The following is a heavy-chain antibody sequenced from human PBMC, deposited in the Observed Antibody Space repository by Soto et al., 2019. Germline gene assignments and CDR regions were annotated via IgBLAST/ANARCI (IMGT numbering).Heavy chain of an antibody. CDR2: VSGSGDST. CDR3: AKGRASDCPGCTQDY. D-gene: IGHD2-21*02. Sequence: EVQLLESGGGLAQPGGSLRLSCAASAFTFSSYAMSWVRQAPGKGLEWVSAVSGSGDSTYYADSVKGRFTISRDNSKNTLYLQMNSLRAEDTAVYYCAKGRASDCPGCTQDYWGPGTLVTVSS. J-gene: IGHJ4*02. CDR1: AFTFSSYA. V-gene: IGHV3-23*01.